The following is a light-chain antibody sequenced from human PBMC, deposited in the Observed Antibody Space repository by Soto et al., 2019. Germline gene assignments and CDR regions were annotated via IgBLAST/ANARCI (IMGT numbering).Light chain of an antibody. V-gene: IGLV2-8*01. CDR2: DVN. CDR1: SSDIGGYNY. Sequence: QSALTQPPSASGSPGQSVTISCTGTSSDIGGYNYVSWYQQHPGKAPKVMIYDVNKRPSGVPDRFSGSKSGNTASLTVSGLQAEDEADYYCSSHAGSNSPFVFGTGTKLTVL. J-gene: IGLJ1*01. CDR3: SSHAGSNSPFV.